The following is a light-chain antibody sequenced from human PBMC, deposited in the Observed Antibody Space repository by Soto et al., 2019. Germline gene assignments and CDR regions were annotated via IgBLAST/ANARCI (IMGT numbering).Light chain of an antibody. Sequence: EIVLTQSPATQSVSPGETATLSCRASQSLYTNLAWYQQKPGHTPRVLIYAASTRATGIPGRFTGIGSGTECTLTISSLQSEEFEVYYCQQYHQWPLTFGQGTRLEI. CDR2: AAS. J-gene: IGKJ5*01. V-gene: IGKV3-15*01. CDR3: QQYHQWPLT. CDR1: QSLYTN.